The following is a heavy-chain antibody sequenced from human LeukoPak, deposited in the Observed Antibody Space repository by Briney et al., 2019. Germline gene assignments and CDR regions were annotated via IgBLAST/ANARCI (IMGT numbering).Heavy chain of an antibody. CDR3: ARVQYDYVWGSYHFYFDY. D-gene: IGHD3-16*02. CDR2: IKQDGSED. CDR1: GFTFSSYW. V-gene: IGHV3-7*01. J-gene: IGHJ4*02. Sequence: GGSLRLSCAASGFTFSSYWMSWIRQAPGKGLEWLANIKQDGSEDYYVDSVKGRFTISRDNAKNSLYLQMNILRAEDTAVYYCARVQYDYVWGSYHFYFDYWGQGTLVTVSS.